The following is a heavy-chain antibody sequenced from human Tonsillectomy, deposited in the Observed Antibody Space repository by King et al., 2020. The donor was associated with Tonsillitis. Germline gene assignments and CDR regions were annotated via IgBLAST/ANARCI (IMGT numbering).Heavy chain of an antibody. V-gene: IGHV3-7*01. D-gene: IGHD3-22*01. CDR3: ARDHGSSRYYAGGIFDY. CDR1: GFTFSSYW. CDR2: IKQDGSEK. Sequence: VQLVESGGGLVQPGGSLRLSCAASGFTFSSYWMSWVRQAPGKGLEWVANIKQDGSEKYYVDSVKGRFTISRDNAKNSLYLQMNSLRAEDRAVYYCARDHGSSRYYAGGIFDYWGQGTLVTVSS. J-gene: IGHJ4*02.